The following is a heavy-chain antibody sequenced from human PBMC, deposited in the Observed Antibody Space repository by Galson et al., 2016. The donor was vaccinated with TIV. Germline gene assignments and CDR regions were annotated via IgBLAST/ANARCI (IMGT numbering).Heavy chain of an antibody. CDR3: ARDNQATFGYDDAFDI. J-gene: IGHJ3*02. D-gene: IGHD5-12*01. V-gene: IGHV1-69*08. CDR2: IIPLLDKT. Sequence: SVKVSCKASGDTFSSYSIIWVRQAPGQGLEWMGRIIPLLDKTNYVQKFQDRVTITADRSMSTAYMELSSLRSEDTAVYYCARDNQATFGYDDAFDIRGQGTLVTVSS. CDR1: GDTFSSYS.